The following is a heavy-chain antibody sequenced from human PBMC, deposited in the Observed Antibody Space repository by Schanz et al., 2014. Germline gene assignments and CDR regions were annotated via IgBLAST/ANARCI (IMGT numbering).Heavy chain of an antibody. Sequence: QVQLVQSGAEVKKPGASVKVSCKASGYTFTSYGIGWVRQAPGQGLEWMGWISAYNGNTKYPQKLQGRVTMTTDTSTSTVYMELRSLRSDDTAVYYCARDAADFYDILTEEDYWGQGTLVNVSS. CDR2: ISAYNGNT. V-gene: IGHV1-18*01. J-gene: IGHJ4*02. CDR1: GYTFTSYG. D-gene: IGHD3-9*01. CDR3: ARDAADFYDILTEEDY.